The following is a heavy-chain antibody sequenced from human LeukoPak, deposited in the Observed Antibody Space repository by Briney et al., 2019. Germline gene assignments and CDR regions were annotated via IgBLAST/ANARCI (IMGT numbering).Heavy chain of an antibody. V-gene: IGHV4-59*01. D-gene: IGHD3-22*01. Sequence: SETLSLTCTVSGVSISSYYWSWIRQPPGKGLEWIAYISYSGSTNYNPSLQSRVTISVDTSKNQFSLKLSSVTAADTAVYYCARGGCIYDSSDYYARLDYWGQGTLVTVSS. J-gene: IGHJ4*02. CDR1: GVSISSYY. CDR3: ARGGCIYDSSDYYARLDY. CDR2: ISYSGST.